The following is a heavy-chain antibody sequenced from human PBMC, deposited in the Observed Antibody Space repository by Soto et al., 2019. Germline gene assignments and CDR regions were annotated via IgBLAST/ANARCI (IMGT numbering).Heavy chain of an antibody. V-gene: IGHV3-23*01. CDR2: ISGSGGST. J-gene: IGHJ6*02. D-gene: IGHD6-19*01. Sequence: PGGSLRLSCAASGFTFSSYAMSWVRQAPGKGLEWVSAISGSGGSTYYAESVKGRFTISRDNSKKTLYLQKNSLRAEDTAVYYCAKVPSPGLSRSSGWYAVGYYYYGMDVWGQGTTVTVSS. CDR1: GFTFSSYA. CDR3: AKVPSPGLSRSSGWYAVGYYYYGMDV.